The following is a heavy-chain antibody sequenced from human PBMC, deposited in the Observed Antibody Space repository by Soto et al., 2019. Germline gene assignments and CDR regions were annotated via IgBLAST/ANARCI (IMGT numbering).Heavy chain of an antibody. J-gene: IGHJ4*02. Sequence: EVLLVESGGALVQPGGSLRLSCEASGFDFRIYEMNWVRQAPGKGLEWLSYIGSTGSTIYYADSVKGRFTISRDDGKNSVYLQMTALRAEDTAVYYCARRGYSGYDWGWYFEFWGQGTPVTVSS. CDR3: ARRGYSGYDWGWYFEF. V-gene: IGHV3-48*03. CDR1: GFDFRIYE. CDR2: IGSTGSTI. D-gene: IGHD5-12*01.